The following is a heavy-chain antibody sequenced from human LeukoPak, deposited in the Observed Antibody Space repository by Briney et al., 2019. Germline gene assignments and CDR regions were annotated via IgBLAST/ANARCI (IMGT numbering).Heavy chain of an antibody. CDR2: IYHSGST. D-gene: IGHD2-2*02. V-gene: IGHV4-4*02. J-gene: IGHJ4*02. Sequence: PSGTLSLTCAVSGGSISSSNWWSWVRQPPGKGLEWIGEIYHSGSTNYNPSLKSRVTISVDKSKNQFSLKLSSVTAADTAVYYCAKNACSSTSCYTGEAYYFDYWGQGTLVTVSS. CDR1: GGSISSSNW. CDR3: AKNACSSTSCYTGEAYYFDY.